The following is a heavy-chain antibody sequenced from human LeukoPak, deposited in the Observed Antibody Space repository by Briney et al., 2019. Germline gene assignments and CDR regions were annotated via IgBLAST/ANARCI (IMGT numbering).Heavy chain of an antibody. V-gene: IGHV3-23*01. CDR1: GFTFSSYG. D-gene: IGHD1-14*01. CDR2: ISGSGGNT. Sequence: GGTLRLSCAASGFTFSSYGMNWVRQAPGKGLEGVSAISGSGGNTYYADSVKGRFTISRDNSKNTLYLQMNSLRAEDTALYYCAKPAKTDYADYWGQGTLVTVSS. J-gene: IGHJ4*02. CDR3: AKPAKTDYADY.